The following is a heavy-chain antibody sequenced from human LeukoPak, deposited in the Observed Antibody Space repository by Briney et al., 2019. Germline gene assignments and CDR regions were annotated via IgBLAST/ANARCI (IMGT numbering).Heavy chain of an antibody. Sequence: PSETLSLTCAVSGYSISSGYYWDWIRQPPGKGLEWIGSIYHSGSTYYNPSLKSRVTMSVDTSKNQFSLKLSSVTAADTAVYYCARDIVVVPAANDAFDIWGQGTMVTVSS. CDR1: GYSISSGYY. J-gene: IGHJ3*02. V-gene: IGHV4-38-2*02. CDR3: ARDIVVVPAANDAFDI. D-gene: IGHD2-2*01. CDR2: IYHSGST.